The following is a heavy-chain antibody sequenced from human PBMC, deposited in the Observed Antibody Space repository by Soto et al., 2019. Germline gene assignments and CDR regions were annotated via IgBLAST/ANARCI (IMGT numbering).Heavy chain of an antibody. CDR2: IWYDGSNK. V-gene: IGHV3-33*01. D-gene: IGHD2-15*01. CDR1: GFTFSSYG. J-gene: IGHJ6*02. Sequence: GGSLRLSCAASGFTFSSYGMHWGRQAPGKGLEWVAVIWYDGSNKYYAESVKGRFTIYRDNSKNTLYLQMNSLRAEDTAVYYCARGWYYYGMAVWGQGTPATVSS. CDR3: ARGWYYYGMAV.